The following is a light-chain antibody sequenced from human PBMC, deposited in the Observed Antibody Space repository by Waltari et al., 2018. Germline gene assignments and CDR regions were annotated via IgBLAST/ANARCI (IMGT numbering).Light chain of an antibody. J-gene: IGKJ1*01. CDR3: QQWNSYSGT. Sequence: DIQMTQSPSTLSASVGDRVTITCRASQSIGDWLAWFQQKPGKAPKLLMYKASTLESGVPSRFSGSGSGTEFTLTISSLQPDDFATYYCQQWNSYSGTFGQGTKVEIK. CDR1: QSIGDW. CDR2: KAS. V-gene: IGKV1-5*03.